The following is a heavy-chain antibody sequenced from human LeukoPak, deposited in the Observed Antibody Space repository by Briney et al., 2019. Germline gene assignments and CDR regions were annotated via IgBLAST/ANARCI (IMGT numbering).Heavy chain of an antibody. CDR3: AELGITMIGGV. D-gene: IGHD3-10*02. CDR1: GFTFSSYA. J-gene: IGHJ6*04. CDR2: ISSSGSTI. V-gene: IGHV3-48*03. Sequence: GGSLRLSCAASGFTFSSYAMNWVRQAPGKGLKGVSYISSSGSTIYYADSVKGRFTISRDNAKNSLYLQMNSLRAEDTAVYYCAELGITMIGGVWGKGTTVTISS.